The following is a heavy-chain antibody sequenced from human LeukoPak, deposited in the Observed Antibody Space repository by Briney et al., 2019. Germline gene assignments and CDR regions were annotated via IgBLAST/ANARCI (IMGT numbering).Heavy chain of an antibody. CDR2: IYYSGST. CDR3: ARGMSRGYGDYDYFDY. Sequence: NSSQTLSLTCTVSGGSISSGDYSWSWIRQPPGKGLEWIGFIYYSGSTYDNPSLKSRFAISVDTSMDQLSLKLSSVTAADTAVYYCARGMSRGYGDYDYFDYWGQGTLVTVSS. D-gene: IGHD4-17*01. J-gene: IGHJ4*02. V-gene: IGHV4-30-4*08. CDR1: GGSISSGDYS.